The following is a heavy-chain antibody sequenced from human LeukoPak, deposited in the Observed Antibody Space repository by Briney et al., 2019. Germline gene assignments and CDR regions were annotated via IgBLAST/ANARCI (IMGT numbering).Heavy chain of an antibody. CDR3: ARGGSGSYYYYFYYMDV. CDR1: GFTFSSHA. V-gene: IGHV3-30*01. J-gene: IGHJ6*03. CDR2: ISYDGSNK. D-gene: IGHD3-10*01. Sequence: GRSLRLSCAASGFTFSSHAIHWVRQAPGKGLEWVSIISYDGSNKYYADSVKGRFTISRDNSKNTLYLQINSLSPEDTAVYYCARGGSGSYYYYFYYMDVWGKGTTVTVSS.